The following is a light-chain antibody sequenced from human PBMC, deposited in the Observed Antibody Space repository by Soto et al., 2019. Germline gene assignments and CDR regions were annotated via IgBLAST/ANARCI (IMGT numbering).Light chain of an antibody. CDR1: SSDVGGYNY. V-gene: IGLV2-8*01. CDR3: SSFAGSSTV. Sequence: QSVLNQPPSASGSPGQAVAISCTGTSSDVGGYNYVSWYQQHPGKAPKLMIYEVNKRPSGVPDRFSRSKSCNTASLTVSALQAEHVAHYYCSSFAGSSTVFGTGTKVTVL. CDR2: EVN. J-gene: IGLJ1*01.